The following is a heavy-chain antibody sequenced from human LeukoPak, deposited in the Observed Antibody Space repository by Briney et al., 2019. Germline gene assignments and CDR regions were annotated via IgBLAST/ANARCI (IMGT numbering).Heavy chain of an antibody. D-gene: IGHD3-22*01. CDR2: ISSSSSYI. CDR3: ARSSYDSSGY. V-gene: IGHV3-21*01. J-gene: IGHJ4*02. CDR1: GFSFSSYI. Sequence: GGLRLSCAASGFSFSSYIMNWVRQAPGKGLEWVSSISSSSSYIYYADSVKGRFTISRENAKNSLYLQMNSLRAEDTAVYYCARSSYDSSGYWGQGTLVTVSS.